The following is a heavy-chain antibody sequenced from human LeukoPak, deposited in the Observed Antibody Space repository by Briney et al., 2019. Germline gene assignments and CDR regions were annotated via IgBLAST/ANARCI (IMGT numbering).Heavy chain of an antibody. J-gene: IGHJ6*03. D-gene: IGHD3-3*01. CDR1: GYTFTGYY. CDR2: INPNSGGT. Sequence: GASVKVSCKASGYTFTGYYMHWVRQAPGQGLEWMGWINPNSGGTNYAQKFQGRVTMTRDTSISTAYMELSRLRSDDTAVYYCARGTRDRFLEWSRDYYMDVWGKGTTVTVS. V-gene: IGHV1-2*02. CDR3: ARGTRDRFLEWSRDYYMDV.